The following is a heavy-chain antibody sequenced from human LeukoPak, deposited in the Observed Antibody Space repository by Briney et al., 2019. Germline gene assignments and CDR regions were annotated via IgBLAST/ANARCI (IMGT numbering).Heavy chain of an antibody. J-gene: IGHJ4*02. CDR3: AGRPAYYFDY. CDR2: INHSGST. V-gene: IGHV4-34*01. CDR1: GGSFSGYY. D-gene: IGHD6-6*01. Sequence: SETLSLTCAVYGGSFSGYYWSWIRQPPGKGLEWIGEINHSGSTNYNPSLKSRVTMSVDTSKNQFSLKLSSVTAADTAVYYCAGRPAYYFDYWGQGTLVTVSS.